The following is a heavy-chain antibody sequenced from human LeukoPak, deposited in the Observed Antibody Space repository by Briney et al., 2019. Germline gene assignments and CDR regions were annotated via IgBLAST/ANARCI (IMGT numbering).Heavy chain of an antibody. D-gene: IGHD1-26*01. J-gene: IGHJ4*02. CDR2: INRDGTEK. Sequence: GGSLRLSCATSGFNFSDSRMTWVRQAPGKGLQWVANINRDGTEKHFLDSVEGRFIISRDNSKNTLYLQMNSLRAEDTALYYCARDLNYRGSYVTPPLDYWGQGTLVTVSS. V-gene: IGHV3-7*01. CDR3: ARDLNYRGSYVTPPLDY. CDR1: GFNFSDSR.